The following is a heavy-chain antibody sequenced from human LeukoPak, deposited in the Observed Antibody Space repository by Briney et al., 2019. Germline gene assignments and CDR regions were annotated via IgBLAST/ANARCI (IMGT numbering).Heavy chain of an antibody. V-gene: IGHV1-18*01. CDR2: ISAYNGNT. Sequence: ASVKVSCKASGYTFTSYGISWVRQAPGQGLEWMGWISAYNGNTNYAQKLQGRVTITADESTSTAYMELSSLRSEDTAVYYCARLGYYYDSIVGYWGQGTLVTVSS. D-gene: IGHD3-22*01. J-gene: IGHJ4*02. CDR1: GYTFTSYG. CDR3: ARLGYYYDSIVGY.